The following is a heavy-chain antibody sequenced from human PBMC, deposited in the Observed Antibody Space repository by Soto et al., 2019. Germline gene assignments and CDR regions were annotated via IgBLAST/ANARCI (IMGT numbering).Heavy chain of an antibody. J-gene: IGHJ4*02. V-gene: IGHV3-48*01. CDR3: ARPLVGGSYRYPGFDY. Sequence: GGSLRLSCAASGFTFSSYSMNWVRQAPGKGLEWVSYISSSSSTIYYADSVKGRFTISRDNAKNSLYLQMNSLRAEDTAVYYCARPLVGGSYRYPGFDYWGQGTLVTVSS. CDR2: ISSSSSTI. D-gene: IGHD3-16*02. CDR1: GFTFSSYS.